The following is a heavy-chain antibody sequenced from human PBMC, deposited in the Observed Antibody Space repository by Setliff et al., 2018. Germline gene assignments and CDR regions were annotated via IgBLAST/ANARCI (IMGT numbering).Heavy chain of an antibody. J-gene: IGHJ3*02. CDR3: AREAGSYYSTDAFDI. CDR2: ISAYNGNT. V-gene: IGHV1-18*01. Sequence: ASVKVSCKASGYTFTSYGISWVRQAPGPGLEWMGWISAYNGNTNYAQKLQGRVTMTTDTSTSTAYMELRSLRSDDTAVYYCAREAGSYYSTDAFDIWGQGTMVTVSS. D-gene: IGHD1-26*01. CDR1: GYTFTSYG.